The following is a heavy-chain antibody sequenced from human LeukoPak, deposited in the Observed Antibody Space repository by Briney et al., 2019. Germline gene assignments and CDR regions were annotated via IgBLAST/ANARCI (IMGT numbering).Heavy chain of an antibody. D-gene: IGHD6-13*01. Sequence: SETLSLTCTVSGYSISSGYYWGWIRQPPGKGLEWIGSIYHSESTYYNPSLKSRVTISVDTSKNQFSLKLSSVTAADTAVYYCARGGSSSWYSGSSYYFDYWGQGTLVTVSS. CDR1: GYSISSGYY. V-gene: IGHV4-38-2*02. CDR2: IYHSEST. J-gene: IGHJ4*02. CDR3: ARGGSSSWYSGSSYYFDY.